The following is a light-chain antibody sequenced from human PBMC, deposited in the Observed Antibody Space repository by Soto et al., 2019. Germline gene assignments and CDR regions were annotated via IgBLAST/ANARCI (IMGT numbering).Light chain of an antibody. Sequence: IQMTQSPSTLSASVDARVTITCRASQRINTWLAWYQQKPGKAPQLLIHDASYFESGVPSRFSGGGSGTEFTLTISSLQPDDFATYYCQHQRTFAPRAKVDI. CDR1: QRINTW. CDR3: QHQRT. J-gene: IGKJ1*01. CDR2: DAS. V-gene: IGKV1-5*01.